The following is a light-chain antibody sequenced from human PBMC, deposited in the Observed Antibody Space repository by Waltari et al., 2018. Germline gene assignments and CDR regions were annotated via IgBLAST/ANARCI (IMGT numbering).Light chain of an antibody. Sequence: EIVLTQSPGPLSLSPGERATLSCRASQSGSSSYLAWYQQKPGQAPRLLIYGASSRATGIPDRFSGSGSGTDFTLTISRLEPEDVAVYYCQQYGSSPPITFGQGTRLEIK. V-gene: IGKV3-20*01. J-gene: IGKJ5*01. CDR2: GAS. CDR3: QQYGSSPPIT. CDR1: QSGSSSY.